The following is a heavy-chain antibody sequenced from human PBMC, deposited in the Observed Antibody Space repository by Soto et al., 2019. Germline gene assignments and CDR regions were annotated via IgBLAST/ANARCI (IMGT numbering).Heavy chain of an antibody. V-gene: IGHV1-69*12. J-gene: IGHJ5*02. Sequence: QVQLVQSGAEAKKPGSSVKVSCKTSGGTISNYAISWVRQAPGQGLEWMGGIIPLFGTTNYAQKFQGRVTITADESPLTAYVERGGLSSEDTAVYYWAGGGFWSGYYSWFDPWGQGTLVTVSS. CDR3: AGGGFWSGYYSWFDP. D-gene: IGHD3-3*01. CDR2: IIPLFGTT. CDR1: GGTISNYA.